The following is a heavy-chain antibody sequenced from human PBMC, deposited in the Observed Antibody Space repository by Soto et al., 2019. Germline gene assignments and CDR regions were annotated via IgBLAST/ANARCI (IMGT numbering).Heavy chain of an antibody. CDR2: IYWNDDK. CDR3: ENTVGSRGSFDY. V-gene: IGHV2-5*01. CDR1: GFSLSTSGVS. J-gene: IGHJ4*02. Sequence: SGPTLVNPTQTVTLTCTFSGFSLSTSGVSVGWIRQPPGKALEWLAFIYWNDDKRYRPSLKSRLTITKDNSKKQVVLTMTDMDPSDTAKYYFENTVGSRGSFDYWGQGTLVTVSS. D-gene: IGHD2-2*01.